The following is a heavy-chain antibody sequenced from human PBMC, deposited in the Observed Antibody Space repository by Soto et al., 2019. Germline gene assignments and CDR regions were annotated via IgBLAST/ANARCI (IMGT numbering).Heavy chain of an antibody. V-gene: IGHV4-4*07. Sequence: SDTLPLPSTVSDDFISTYYWNWIRQPAGKGLEWIGRVSTSGATNYNPSLESRVAMSVDTSKNHFSLTLRSLTAADLAVHSGGREGSYSAFKVAHGIQLWLLANWGKGASDTVS. CDR1: DDFISTYY. CDR3: GREGSYSAFKVAHGIQLWLLAN. J-gene: IGHJ4*02. D-gene: IGHD5-18*01. CDR2: VSTSGAT.